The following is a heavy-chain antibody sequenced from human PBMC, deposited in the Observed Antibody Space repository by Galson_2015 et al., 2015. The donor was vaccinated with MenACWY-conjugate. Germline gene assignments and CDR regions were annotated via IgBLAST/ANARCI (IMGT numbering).Heavy chain of an antibody. CDR3: ARDRRFSSRGVVTSSRMDV. J-gene: IGHJ6*02. CDR2: IYSGGNT. V-gene: IGHV3-53*01. CDR1: GLTVSSNY. Sequence: SLRLSCAASGLTVSSNYMSWVRQAPGKGLEWVSIIYSGGNTYYADSVKGRFTIPRDNSKNTLCLQMNSLRAEDTAVYYCARDRRFSSRGVVTSSRMDVWGQGTTVTVSS. D-gene: IGHD3-10*01.